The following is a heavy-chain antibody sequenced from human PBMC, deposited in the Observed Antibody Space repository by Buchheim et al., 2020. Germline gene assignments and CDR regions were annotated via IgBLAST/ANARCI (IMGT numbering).Heavy chain of an antibody. CDR1: GFTFSSYA. CDR2: ISYDGSNK. V-gene: IGHV3-30*04. J-gene: IGHJ4*02. Sequence: QVQLVESGGGVVQPGRSLRLSCAASGFTFSSYAMHWVRQAPGKGLEWVAVISYDGSNKYYADSVKGRFTISRDNSKNKLYLQMNSLRAEDTAVYYCARDQQIVVITAPDYWGQGTL. CDR3: ARDQQIVVITAPDY. D-gene: IGHD3-22*01.